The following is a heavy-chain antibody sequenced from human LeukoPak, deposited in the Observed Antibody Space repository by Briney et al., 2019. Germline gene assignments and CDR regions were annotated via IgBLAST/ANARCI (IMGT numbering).Heavy chain of an antibody. D-gene: IGHD2-15*01. J-gene: IGHJ4*02. Sequence: QAGGSLRLSCATSGFTFSTFWMHWVRQAPGKGLVWVSRIGSDGSNTYYADSVKGRFTISRDNSKSTLYLQMNSLRAEDTAVYYCAKSGLNRFDYWGQGTLVTVSS. CDR1: GFTFSTFW. CDR3: AKSGLNRFDY. V-gene: IGHV3-74*01. CDR2: IGSDGSNT.